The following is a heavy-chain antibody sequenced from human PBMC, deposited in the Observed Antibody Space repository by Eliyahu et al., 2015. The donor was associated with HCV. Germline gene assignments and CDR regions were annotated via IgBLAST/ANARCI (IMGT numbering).Heavy chain of an antibody. Sequence: EVQLVESGGGLVQPGGSLRLSCAASGFTFXNYWVHWVRQAPGKGVVWGSRINIDGSSTSYADSVKGRCTISRDSATNTVYLQMNSLRVEDTAVYYCTRAHGYTYGLRGGMDVWGQGTTVTVSS. V-gene: IGHV3-74*01. CDR1: GFTFXNYW. CDR3: TRAHGYTYGLRGGMDV. D-gene: IGHD5-18*01. CDR2: INIDGSST. J-gene: IGHJ6*02.